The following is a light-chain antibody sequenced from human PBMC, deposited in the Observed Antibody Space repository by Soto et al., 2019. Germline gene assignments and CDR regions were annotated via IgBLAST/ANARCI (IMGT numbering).Light chain of an antibody. CDR3: CSYAGSYTNVL. Sequence: QSALTQPRSVSGSPGQSVTISCTGTSSDVGGYNYVSWYQQHPGKAPKLMIYDVSKRPSGVPDRFSGSKSGNTASLTISGLQAEDEADYYCCSYAGSYTNVLFGGGTKVTVL. J-gene: IGLJ2*01. V-gene: IGLV2-11*01. CDR2: DVS. CDR1: SSDVGGYNY.